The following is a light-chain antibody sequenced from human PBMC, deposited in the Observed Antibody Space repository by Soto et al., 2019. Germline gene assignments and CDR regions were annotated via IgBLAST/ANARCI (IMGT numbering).Light chain of an antibody. J-gene: IGLJ3*02. CDR3: QSYDSSLSGWV. V-gene: IGLV1-40*01. CDR2: GNS. CDR1: SSNIGAGYD. Sequence: QSVLTQPPSVSGAPGQRVTISCTGSSSNIGAGYDVHWYQQLPGTAPKPLSYGNSNRPSGVPDRFSGSKSGTSASLAITGLQAEDEADYYCQSYDSSLSGWVFGGGTKVTVL.